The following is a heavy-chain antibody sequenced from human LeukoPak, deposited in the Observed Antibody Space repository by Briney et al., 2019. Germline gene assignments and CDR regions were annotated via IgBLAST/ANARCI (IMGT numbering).Heavy chain of an antibody. V-gene: IGHV4-39*07. CDR1: GGSISSSSYY. D-gene: IGHD1-26*01. CDR3: ARGASLYYSGSYYFAP. Sequence: SETLSLTCTVSGGSISSSSYYWGWIRQPPGKGLEWIGEINHSGSTNYNPSLKSRVTISVDTSKNQFSLKLSSVTAADTAVYYCARGASLYYSGSYYFAPWGQGTLVTVSS. J-gene: IGHJ5*02. CDR2: INHSGST.